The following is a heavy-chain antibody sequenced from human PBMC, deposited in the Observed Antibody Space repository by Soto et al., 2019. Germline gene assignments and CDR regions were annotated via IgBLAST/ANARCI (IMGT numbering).Heavy chain of an antibody. CDR2: IYSGGST. CDR3: ARDSCSGGSCYSVPYYYGMDV. D-gene: IGHD2-15*01. Sequence: PGGSLRLSCAASGFTVSSNYMSWFRQAPGKGLEWVSVIYSGGSTYYADSVKGRFTISRDNSKNTLYLQMNSLRAEDTAVYYCARDSCSGGSCYSVPYYYGMDVWGQGTTVTVSS. J-gene: IGHJ6*02. V-gene: IGHV3-53*01. CDR1: GFTVSSNY.